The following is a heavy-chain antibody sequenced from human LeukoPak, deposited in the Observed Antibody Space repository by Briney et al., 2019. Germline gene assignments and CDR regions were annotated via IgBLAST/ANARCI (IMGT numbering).Heavy chain of an antibody. Sequence: GGSLRLSCAASGFPFNSYTMAWVRQAPGKGLEWVSDISCGGATTYYADSVRGRFTISRDNAKNSLSLQMNNLSVEDTAVYYCARLAWSYGHVTDYWGQGARITVSS. J-gene: IGHJ4*02. D-gene: IGHD1-26*01. CDR1: GFPFNSYT. CDR2: ISCGGATT. CDR3: ARLAWSYGHVTDY. V-gene: IGHV3-48*04.